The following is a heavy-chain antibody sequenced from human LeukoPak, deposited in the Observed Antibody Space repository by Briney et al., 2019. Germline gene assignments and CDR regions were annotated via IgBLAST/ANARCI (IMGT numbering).Heavy chain of an antibody. V-gene: IGHV4-59*01. D-gene: IGHD3-22*01. CDR1: GGSISSYY. CDR3: ARGAYYYDSSGYYNYFDY. Sequence: SETLSLTCTVSGGSISSYYWSWIRQPPGKGLEWIGYIYYSGSTNYNPSLKSRVTISVDTSKNQFSLKLSSVTAADTAVYYCARGAYYYDSSGYYNYFDYWGQGTLVTVSS. J-gene: IGHJ4*02. CDR2: IYYSGST.